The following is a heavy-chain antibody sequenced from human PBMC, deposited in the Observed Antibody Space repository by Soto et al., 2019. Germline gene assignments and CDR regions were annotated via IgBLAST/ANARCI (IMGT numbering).Heavy chain of an antibody. D-gene: IGHD6-6*01. CDR2: IKSKTDGGTT. J-gene: IGHJ4*02. CDR1: GFTFSNAW. CDR3: TTDISAYSSSSVGY. V-gene: IGHV3-15*01. Sequence: GGSLRLSCAASGFTFSNAWMSWVRQAPGKGLEWIGRIKSKTDGGTTDYAAPVKGRFTISRDDSKNTLYLQMNSLKTEDTAVYYCTTDISAYSSSSVGYWGQGTLVTVSS.